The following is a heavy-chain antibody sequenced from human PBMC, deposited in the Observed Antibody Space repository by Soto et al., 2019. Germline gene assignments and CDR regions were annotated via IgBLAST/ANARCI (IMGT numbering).Heavy chain of an antibody. V-gene: IGHV3-30-3*01. D-gene: IGHD3-16*01. CDR2: ISYDGTNK. CDR1: GFTFSTYA. CDR3: ARDGGSY. Sequence: QVQLVESGGGVVQPGRSLRLSCAASGFTFSTYAMHWVRQAPGKGLEWVAVISYDGTNKYYADSVKGRFTISRDNSKNTLYLQMNSLRADDTAVYYCARDGGSYWGQGTPVIVSS. J-gene: IGHJ4*02.